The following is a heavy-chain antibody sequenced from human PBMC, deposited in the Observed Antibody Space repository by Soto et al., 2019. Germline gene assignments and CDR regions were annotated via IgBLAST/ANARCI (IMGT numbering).Heavy chain of an antibody. CDR2: IHSSGTT. Sequence: QVQLQESGPGLVKPSETLSLTCTVSGGSISNSYWSWIRQSPEKGLEWIGYIHSSGTTNYNPSLQXRXTXXVDTSKNQFSLKLSSVTAADTAIYYCGRGGWSLDYWGQGTLVTVSS. CDR1: GGSISNSY. D-gene: IGHD6-19*01. CDR3: GRGGWSLDY. J-gene: IGHJ4*02. V-gene: IGHV4-59*01.